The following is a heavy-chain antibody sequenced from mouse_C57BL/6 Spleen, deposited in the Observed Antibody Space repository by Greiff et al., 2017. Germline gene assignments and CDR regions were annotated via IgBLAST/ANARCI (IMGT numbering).Heavy chain of an antibody. CDR2: IDPETGGT. CDR1: GYTFTDYE. Sequence: VQLQQSGAELVRPGASVTLSCKASGYTFTDYEMHWVKQTPVHGLEWIGAIDPETGGTAYNQKFKGKAILTADKSSSTAYMELRSLTSEDSAVYYCTRKGGYGGYFDVWGTGTTVTVSS. CDR3: TRKGGYGGYFDV. D-gene: IGHD3-1*01. J-gene: IGHJ1*03. V-gene: IGHV1-15*01.